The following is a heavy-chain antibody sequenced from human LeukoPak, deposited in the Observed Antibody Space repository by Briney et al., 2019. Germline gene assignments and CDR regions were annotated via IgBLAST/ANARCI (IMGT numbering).Heavy chain of an antibody. CDR2: INGDNGNT. D-gene: IGHD3-9*01. V-gene: IGHV1-3*01. CDR3: ARAPYDILTGYSLNWFDP. Sequence: ASVKVSCKASGYTFTTYAMHWVRPAPGQRLEWMGWINGDNGNTKYSQKFQGRVTITRDTSAYIGYMELRGLSSADTAVYFCARAPYDILTGYSLNWFDPWGQGTLVTVSS. CDR1: GYTFTTYA. J-gene: IGHJ5*02.